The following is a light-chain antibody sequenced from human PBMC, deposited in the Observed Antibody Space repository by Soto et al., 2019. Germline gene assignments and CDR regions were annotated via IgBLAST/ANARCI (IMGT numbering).Light chain of an antibody. CDR1: QSVSSN. V-gene: IGKV3-15*01. CDR2: GAS. J-gene: IGKJ2*01. Sequence: EIVMTQSPVTLSVSPGERATLSCRASQSVSSNLVWYQQKPGQAPRLLIYGASTRATGIPARFSGSGSGTESTLTISRLQSEALAVYSRQQYNHLPEYTFGQRTTVDNK. CDR3: QQYNHLPEYT.